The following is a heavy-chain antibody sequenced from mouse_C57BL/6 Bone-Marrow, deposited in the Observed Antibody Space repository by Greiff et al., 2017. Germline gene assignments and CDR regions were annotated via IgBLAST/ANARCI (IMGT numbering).Heavy chain of an antibody. D-gene: IGHD2-3*01. J-gene: IGHJ4*01. CDR3: ARNKDAGYHGLSAMDY. CDR2: IWTGGGT. Sequence: QVQLQQSGPGLVAPSQSLSITCIVSGFSLTSYAISWVRQPPGKGLEWLGVIWTGGGTDYNSALKSRLSISKDNSKSQVFLKMNSLQTDDTARYYCARNKDAGYHGLSAMDYWGQGTSVTVSA. V-gene: IGHV2-9-1*01. CDR1: GFSLTSYA.